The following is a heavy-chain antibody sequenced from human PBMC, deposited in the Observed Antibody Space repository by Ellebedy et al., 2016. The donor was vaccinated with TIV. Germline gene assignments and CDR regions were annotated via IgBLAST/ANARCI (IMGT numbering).Heavy chain of an antibody. J-gene: IGHJ4*02. CDR3: ARSSGWDRFDY. V-gene: IGHV4-59*01. CDR1: GGSISSYY. D-gene: IGHD6-19*01. Sequence: MPSETLSLTCTLSGGSISSYYWSWIRQPPGKGLEWVGYIYYRGSTNYNTSLKSRVTIAVDTPKKQISLKLSSVTAADTAVYYCARSSGWDRFDYWGQGTLVTVSS. CDR2: IYYRGST.